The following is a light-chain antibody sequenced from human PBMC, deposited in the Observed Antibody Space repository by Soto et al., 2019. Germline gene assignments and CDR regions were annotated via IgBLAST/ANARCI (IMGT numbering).Light chain of an antibody. CDR3: QQYDNLPLIFT. Sequence: DIQMTQSPSSLSASVGDRVTNTCQASQDISNYLNWYQQKPGKAPKLLIYDASNLETGVPSRFSGSGSGTDFTFTISSLQPEDIATYYCQQYDNLPLIFTFGPGTKVDIK. CDR2: DAS. CDR1: QDISNY. V-gene: IGKV1-33*01. J-gene: IGKJ3*01.